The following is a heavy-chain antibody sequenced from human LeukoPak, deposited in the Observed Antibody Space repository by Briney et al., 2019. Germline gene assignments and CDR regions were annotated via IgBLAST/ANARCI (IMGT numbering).Heavy chain of an antibody. CDR3: AKDGGRGFNYGLYYFDH. CDR1: GYTFTGYY. CDR2: INPNSGDT. Sequence: GASVKGSCKTSGYTFTGYYTHWVRQAPGQGLEWMGWINPNSGDTNYAQKFQGRVTMTRDTSISTAYVELSRLRSDDTAIYYCAKDGGRGFNYGLYYFDHWGQGTLVTVSS. D-gene: IGHD5-18*01. J-gene: IGHJ4*02. V-gene: IGHV1-2*02.